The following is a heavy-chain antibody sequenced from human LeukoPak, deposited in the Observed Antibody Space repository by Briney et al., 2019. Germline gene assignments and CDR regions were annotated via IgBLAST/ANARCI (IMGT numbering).Heavy chain of an antibody. CDR2: ISAYNGNT. D-gene: IGHD5-12*01. J-gene: IGHJ5*02. CDR1: GYAFTSYG. Sequence: GASVKVSCKASGYAFTSYGIRWVREAPGQGLEWMGWISAYNGNTNYAQKLQGRVTMTTDTSTSTAYMELRSLRSDDTAVYYCASSLRFRSFDPWGQGTLVTVSS. CDR3: ASSLRFRSFDP. V-gene: IGHV1-18*01.